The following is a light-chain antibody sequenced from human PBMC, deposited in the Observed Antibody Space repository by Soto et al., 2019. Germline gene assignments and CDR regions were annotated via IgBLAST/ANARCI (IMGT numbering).Light chain of an antibody. V-gene: IGLV1-40*01. J-gene: IGLJ2*01. CDR3: QSYDSSLSSVI. CDR1: SSNIGAGYD. Sequence: QSVLTQPPSVSGAPGQGVTISCSGSSSNIGAGYDVHWYQQLPGTAPKLLIYDNNNRRSGVPDRFSGSKSGTSASLAITGLQAEDEADYYCQSYDSSLSSVIFGGGTKLPVL. CDR2: DNN.